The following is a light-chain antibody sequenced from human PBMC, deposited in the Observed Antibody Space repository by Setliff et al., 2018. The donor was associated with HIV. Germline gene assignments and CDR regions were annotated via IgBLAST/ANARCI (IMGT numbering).Light chain of an antibody. CDR3: CSYVGGEF. CDR1: SSDFGRYNT. Sequence: QSGLAQPASVSGSPGQSITISCTGTSSDFGRYNTVSWYQQHPGKAPKLMIYEVTKRPSGISDLFSASKSGNTASLTISGIQAEDEADYYCCSYVGGEFFGSGTKGT. CDR2: EVT. V-gene: IGLV2-23*02. J-gene: IGLJ1*01.